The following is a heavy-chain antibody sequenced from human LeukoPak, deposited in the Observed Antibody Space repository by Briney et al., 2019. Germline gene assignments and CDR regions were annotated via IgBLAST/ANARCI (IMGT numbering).Heavy chain of an antibody. V-gene: IGHV3-53*01. CDR2: MFSGGST. D-gene: IGHD6-19*01. J-gene: IGHJ4*02. CDR3: CGWEDPSDY. Sequence: GGSLRLSCAGSGFTVRSTFMSWVRQAPGKGLEWVSAMFSGGSTYYADSVKGRFTISRDSPKDTLHLQMNSLRVVDTAVYYCCGWEDPSDYWGQGTPVTVSS. CDR1: GFTVRSTF.